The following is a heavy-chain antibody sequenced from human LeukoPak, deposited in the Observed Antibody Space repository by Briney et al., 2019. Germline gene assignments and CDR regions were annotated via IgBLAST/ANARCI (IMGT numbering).Heavy chain of an antibody. Sequence: PGGSLRLSCAASGFTFSSYGMHGVRQAQGKGLGGGAVIWYDGSNKYYADSVKGRSTISRDNSKNALYLQMNSLRAEDTAVYYCARDRRVRYSSSAVDYWGQGTLVTVSS. V-gene: IGHV3-33*01. CDR2: IWYDGSNK. CDR1: GFTFSSYG. D-gene: IGHD6-6*01. CDR3: ARDRRVRYSSSAVDY. J-gene: IGHJ4*02.